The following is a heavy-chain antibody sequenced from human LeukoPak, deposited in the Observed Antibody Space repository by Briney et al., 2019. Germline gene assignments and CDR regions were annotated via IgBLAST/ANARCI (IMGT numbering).Heavy chain of an antibody. V-gene: IGHV3-23*01. CDR3: AKGASARWLQSPLFY. Sequence: GGSLRLSCAASGFTFSSYAMSWVHQAPGKGLEWVSAISGSGGSTYYADSVKGRFTISRDNSKNTLYLQMNSLRAEDTAVYYCAKGASARWLQSPLFYWGQGTLVTVSS. J-gene: IGHJ4*02. CDR2: ISGSGGST. CDR1: GFTFSSYA. D-gene: IGHD5-24*01.